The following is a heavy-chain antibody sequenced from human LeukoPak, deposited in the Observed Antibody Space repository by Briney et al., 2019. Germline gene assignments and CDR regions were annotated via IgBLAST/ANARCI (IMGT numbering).Heavy chain of an antibody. V-gene: IGHV4-59*08. J-gene: IGHJ4*02. CDR2: IYYSGST. CDR1: GGSISSYY. D-gene: IGHD6-19*01. Sequence: SETLSLTCTVSGGSISSYYWSWIRQPPGKGLEWIGYIYYSGSTNYNPSLKSRVTISVDTSQNQFSLKLSSVTAADTAVYYCARQKAVAGTGAGNYFDYWGQGTLVTVSS. CDR3: ARQKAVAGTGAGNYFDY.